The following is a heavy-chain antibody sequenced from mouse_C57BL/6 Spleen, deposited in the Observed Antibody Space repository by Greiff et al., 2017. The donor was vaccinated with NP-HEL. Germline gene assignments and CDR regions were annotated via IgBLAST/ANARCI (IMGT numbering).Heavy chain of an antibody. Sequence: EVMLVESGEGLVKPGGSLKLSCAASGFTFSSYAMSWVRQTPEKRLEWVAYISSGGDYIYYADTVKGRFTISRDNARNTLYLQMSSLKSEDTAMYYCTRDYGSSPGFAYWGQGTLVTVSA. J-gene: IGHJ3*01. V-gene: IGHV5-9-1*02. CDR1: GFTFSSYA. CDR3: TRDYGSSPGFAY. CDR2: ISSGGDYI. D-gene: IGHD1-1*01.